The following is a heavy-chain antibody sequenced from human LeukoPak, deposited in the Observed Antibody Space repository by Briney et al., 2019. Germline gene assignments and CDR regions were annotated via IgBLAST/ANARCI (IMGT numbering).Heavy chain of an antibody. CDR3: AREVESYYDFWSGPHWFDP. D-gene: IGHD3-3*01. CDR1: GYTFTSYG. Sequence: GASVKVSCKASGYTFTSYGISWVRQAPGQGLEWMGWISANNGNTNYAQKLQGRVTMATDTSISTAYMELSRLRSDDTAVYYCAREVESYYDFWSGPHWFDPWGQGTLVTVSS. V-gene: IGHV1-18*01. J-gene: IGHJ5*02. CDR2: ISANNGNT.